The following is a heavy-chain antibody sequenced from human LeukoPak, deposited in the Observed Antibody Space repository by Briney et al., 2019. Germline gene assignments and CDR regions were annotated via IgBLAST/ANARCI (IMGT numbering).Heavy chain of an antibody. J-gene: IGHJ4*02. V-gene: IGHV4-34*01. Sequence: SETLSLTCAVYGGSFSGYYWSWIRQPPGKGLEWIGEINHSGSTNYNPSLKSRVTISVDTSKNQFSLKLSSVTAADTAVYYCAGGGPEHDYWGQGTLVTVSS. CDR1: GGSFSGYY. CDR3: AGGGPEHDY. CDR2: INHSGST.